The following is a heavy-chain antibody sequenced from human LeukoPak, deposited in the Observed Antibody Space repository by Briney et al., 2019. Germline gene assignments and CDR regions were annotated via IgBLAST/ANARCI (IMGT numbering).Heavy chain of an antibody. Sequence: GASVKVSCKASGYTFTSYGISWVRQAPGQGLEWMGWISAYNGNTNYAQKLQGRVTMTTDTSTSTAYMELRSLRSDDTAVYYWARSKGLRSVGGFDYWGQGTLVTVSS. J-gene: IGHJ4*02. CDR2: ISAYNGNT. D-gene: IGHD4-23*01. CDR1: GYTFTSYG. CDR3: ARSKGLRSVGGFDY. V-gene: IGHV1-18*01.